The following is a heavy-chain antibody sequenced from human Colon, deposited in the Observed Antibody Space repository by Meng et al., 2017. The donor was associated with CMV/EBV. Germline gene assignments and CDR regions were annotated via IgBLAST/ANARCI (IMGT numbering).Heavy chain of an antibody. CDR3: GKNGAWFRVDS. CDR2: ISPSNDYI. CDR1: GFTFKVYT. V-gene: IGHV3-21*01. Sequence: GGSLRLSCEASGFTFKVYTMNWVRQAPGKGLEWIASISPSNDYIYFADSVKGRFTISRDNAKNSLYLQMNSLRAEDTAVYYCGKNGAWFRVDSWGQGTPVTVSS. J-gene: IGHJ4*02. D-gene: IGHD3-10*01.